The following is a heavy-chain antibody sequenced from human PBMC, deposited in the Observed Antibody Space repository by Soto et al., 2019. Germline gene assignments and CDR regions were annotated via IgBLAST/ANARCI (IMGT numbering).Heavy chain of an antibody. V-gene: IGHV4-30-2*01. CDR3: GSSSSGYLGY. J-gene: IGHJ4*02. Sequence: PSETLSLTCAVSGGSISSGGYSWSWIRQPPGKGLEWIGYIYHSGSTYYNPSLKSRVTISVDRSKNQFSLELSSVTAADTAVYYCGSSSSGYLGYWGQGTLVTVSS. D-gene: IGHD3-22*01. CDR2: IYHSGST. CDR1: GGSISSGGYS.